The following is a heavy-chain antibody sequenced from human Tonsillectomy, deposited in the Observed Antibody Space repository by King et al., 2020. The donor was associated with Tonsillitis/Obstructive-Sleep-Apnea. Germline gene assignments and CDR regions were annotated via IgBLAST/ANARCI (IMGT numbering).Heavy chain of an antibody. D-gene: IGHD3-3*01. CDR1: GFTFSSYG. CDR3: AKGLEWLPTSY. V-gene: IGHV3-30*18. Sequence: VQLVESGGGVVQPGRSLRLSCAASGFTFSSYGMHWVRQAPGKGLEWVAVISYDGSNKYYADSVKGRFTISRDNSKNTLYLQMNSLRAEDTAVYYCAKGLEWLPTSYWGQGTLVTVSS. J-gene: IGHJ4*02. CDR2: ISYDGSNK.